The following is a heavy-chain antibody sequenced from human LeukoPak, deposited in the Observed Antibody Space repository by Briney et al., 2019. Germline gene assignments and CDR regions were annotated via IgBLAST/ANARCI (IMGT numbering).Heavy chain of an antibody. J-gene: IGHJ4*02. Sequence: ASVKVSCKASGYTFTDYYMHWVRQAPGQGLEWMGWINPNSGGTNYAQKFQGRVTMTRDTSISTAYMELSRLRSDDTAVYYCARGLIVVVPAAIGYWGQGTLVTVSS. CDR3: ARGLIVVVPAAIGY. CDR1: GYTFTDYY. V-gene: IGHV1-2*02. CDR2: INPNSGGT. D-gene: IGHD2-2*01.